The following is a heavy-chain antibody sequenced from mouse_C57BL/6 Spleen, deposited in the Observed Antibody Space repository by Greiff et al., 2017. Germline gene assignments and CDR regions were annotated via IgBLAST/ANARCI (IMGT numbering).Heavy chain of an antibody. J-gene: IGHJ4*01. V-gene: IGHV1-9*01. CDR3: ARSRVGKYYDYDDGYYAMDY. CDR2: ILPGSGST. CDR1: GYTFTGYW. D-gene: IGHD2-4*01. Sequence: VQLQQSGAELMKPGASVKLSCKATGYTFTGYWIEWVKQRPGHGLEWIGEILPGSGSTNYNEKFKGKATFTADTSSNTAYMQLSSLTTEDSAIYYCARSRVGKYYDYDDGYYAMDYWGQGTSVTVSS.